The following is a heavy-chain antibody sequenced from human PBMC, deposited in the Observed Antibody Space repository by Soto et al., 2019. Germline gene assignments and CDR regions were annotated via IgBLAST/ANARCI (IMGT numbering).Heavy chain of an antibody. Sequence: QVQLVQSGAEVKKPGASVKVSCKASGYTFTSYDINWVRQATGQGLEWMGWMKPNRGNTGYAQKDQGRDTMTRNTSISTAYMNMSSLRPQDTAVYYCASTHYGANAAYWRRGPLVAVSS. CDR3: ASTHYGANAAY. V-gene: IGHV1-8*01. CDR2: MKPNRGNT. J-gene: IGHJ4*02. CDR1: GYTFTSYD. D-gene: IGHD4-17*01.